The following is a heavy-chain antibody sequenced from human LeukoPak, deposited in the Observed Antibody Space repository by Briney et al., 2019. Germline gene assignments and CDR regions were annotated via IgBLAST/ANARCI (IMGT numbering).Heavy chain of an antibody. V-gene: IGHV3-30*02. D-gene: IGHD3-10*01. Sequence: GGSLRLSCAGTGFTFSTHSMNWVRQAPGKGLEWVAFIRYDGSNKYYADSVKGRFTISRDNSKNTLYLQMNSLRAEDTAVYYCAKGRNYYGSQKGYFDYWGQGTLVTVSS. CDR1: GFTFSTHS. J-gene: IGHJ4*02. CDR3: AKGRNYYGSQKGYFDY. CDR2: IRYDGSNK.